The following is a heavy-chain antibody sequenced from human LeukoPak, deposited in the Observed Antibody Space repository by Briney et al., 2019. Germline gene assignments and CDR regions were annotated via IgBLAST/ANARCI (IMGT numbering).Heavy chain of an antibody. Sequence: SETLSLTCTVSGGSISSSSYYWSWIRQPAGKGLEWIGRIYTSGSTNYNPSLKSRVTMSVDTSKNQFSLKLSSVTAADTAVYYCAREGASGWYEHRYDYWGQGTLVTVSS. CDR1: GGSISSSSYY. CDR2: IYTSGST. J-gene: IGHJ4*02. CDR3: AREGASGWYEHRYDY. D-gene: IGHD6-19*01. V-gene: IGHV4-61*02.